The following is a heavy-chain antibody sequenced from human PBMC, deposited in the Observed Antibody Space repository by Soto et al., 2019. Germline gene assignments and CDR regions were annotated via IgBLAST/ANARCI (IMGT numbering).Heavy chain of an antibody. D-gene: IGHD3-10*01. CDR1: VYSFTSYW. Sequence: PGESLKISCKGSVYSFTSYWIGWVRQMPVKGLEWLGLIYPGDSDTRYSPSFQCQVTISADKSISTAYLQWSSLKASDTAMYYCARGAGITIFRGVIKYLDYWGEGTLVTVSS. J-gene: IGHJ4*02. CDR3: ARGAGITIFRGVIKYLDY. V-gene: IGHV5-51*01. CDR2: IYPGDSDT.